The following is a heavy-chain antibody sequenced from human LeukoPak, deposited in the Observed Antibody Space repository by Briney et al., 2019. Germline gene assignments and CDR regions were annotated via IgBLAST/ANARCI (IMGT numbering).Heavy chain of an antibody. J-gene: IGHJ3*02. CDR1: GGSISSYY. V-gene: IGHV4-34*01. CDR2: INHSGST. D-gene: IGHD5-12*01. Sequence: SETLSLTCTVSGGSISSYYWSWIRQPPGKGLEWIGEINHSGSTNYNPSLKSRVTISVDTSKNQFSLKLSSVTAADTAVYYCARGRSSLRRAAFDIWGQGTMVTVSS. CDR3: ARGRSSLRRAAFDI.